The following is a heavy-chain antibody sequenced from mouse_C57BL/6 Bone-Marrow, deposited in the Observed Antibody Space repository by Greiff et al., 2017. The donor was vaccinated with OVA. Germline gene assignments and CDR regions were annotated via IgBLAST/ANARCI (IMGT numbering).Heavy chain of an antibody. CDR1: GFSLSTFGMG. Sequence: QVTLKESGPGILQPSQTLSLTCSFSGFSLSTFGMGVGWIRPPSGKGLEWLAHIWWDDAKYFNPALKSWLTITKDTSKNHVFLKNANVDTADTATYYCARTDGYYVDYWGQGTTLTVSS. CDR2: IWWDDAK. D-gene: IGHD2-3*01. J-gene: IGHJ2*01. CDR3: ARTDGYYVDY. V-gene: IGHV8-8*01.